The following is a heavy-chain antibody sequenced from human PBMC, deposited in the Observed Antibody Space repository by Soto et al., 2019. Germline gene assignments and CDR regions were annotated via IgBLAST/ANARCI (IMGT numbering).Heavy chain of an antibody. J-gene: IGHJ6*02. CDR3: ARGPTTHNWNYVRPSHYYYYGMDV. CDR2: INPNSGGT. CDR1: GYTFTGYY. Sequence: QVQLVQSVAEVKKPGASVKVSCKASGYTFTGYYMHWVRQAPGQGLEWMGWINPNSGGTNYAQKFQGRGTMTRDTSISTAYMELSRLRSDDTAMYYCARGPTTHNWNYVRPSHYYYYGMDVWGQGTTVTVSS. D-gene: IGHD1-7*01. V-gene: IGHV1-2*02.